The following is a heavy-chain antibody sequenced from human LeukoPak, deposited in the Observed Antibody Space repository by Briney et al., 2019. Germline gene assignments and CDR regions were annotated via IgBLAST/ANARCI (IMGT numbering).Heavy chain of an antibody. D-gene: IGHD3-10*01. Sequence: PGGSLRLSCAGSGLSFGDYGMNWVRQAPGKGLEWLTFISPSGGSVSYADSVEGRFTIARDNAKKSLYLQMDSLRGEDTAIYYCTRDAGSDFWGQGTLVTVSS. CDR1: GLSFGDYG. CDR2: ISPSGGSV. V-gene: IGHV3-48*03. J-gene: IGHJ4*02. CDR3: TRDAGSDF.